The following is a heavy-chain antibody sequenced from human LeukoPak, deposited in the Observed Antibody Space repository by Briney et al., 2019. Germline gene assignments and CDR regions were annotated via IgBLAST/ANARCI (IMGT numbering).Heavy chain of an antibody. J-gene: IGHJ3*02. CDR2: IYYSGST. D-gene: IGHD3-22*01. CDR1: GGSISSYY. CDR3: ARHYYYDSSGHVRAFDI. Sequence: SETLSLTCTVSGGSISSYYWSWIRQPPGKRLEWIGYIYYSGSTNYNPSLKGRVTISVDTSKNQFSLKLSSVTAADTAVYYCARHYYYDSSGHVRAFDIWGQGTMVTVSS. V-gene: IGHV4-59*01.